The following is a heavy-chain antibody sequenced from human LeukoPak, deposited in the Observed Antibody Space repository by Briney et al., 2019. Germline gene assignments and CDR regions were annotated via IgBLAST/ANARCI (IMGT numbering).Heavy chain of an antibody. CDR1: GGSISSGGYY. Sequence: SQTLSLTCTVSGGSISSGGYYWGWIRQPPGKGLEWIGSIYYSGSTYYNPSLKSRVTISVDTSKNQFSLKLSSVTAADTAVYYCARRDNYAHAFDIWGQGTMVTVSS. CDR3: ARRDNYAHAFDI. J-gene: IGHJ3*02. V-gene: IGHV4-39*01. D-gene: IGHD5-24*01. CDR2: IYYSGST.